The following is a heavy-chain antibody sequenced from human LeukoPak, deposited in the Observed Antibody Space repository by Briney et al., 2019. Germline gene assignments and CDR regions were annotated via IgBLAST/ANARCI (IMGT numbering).Heavy chain of an antibody. CDR2: ISGSGDST. J-gene: IGHJ4*02. V-gene: IGHV3-23*01. CDR1: GFTFSGYA. CDR3: AKANSSSSPHFDY. D-gene: IGHD6-6*01. Sequence: EGSLRLSCAASGFTFSGYALSWVRQAPGKGLEWVSTISGSGDSTYYADSVKGRFTISRDNSKNTLYLQMNSLRAEDTAVYYCAKANSSSSPHFDYWGQGTLVTVSS.